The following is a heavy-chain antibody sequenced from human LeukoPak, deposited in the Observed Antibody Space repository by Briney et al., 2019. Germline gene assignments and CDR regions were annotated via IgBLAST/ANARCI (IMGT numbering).Heavy chain of an antibody. CDR1: GFTFSSYS. CDR2: ISSSSSYI. J-gene: IGHJ4*02. CDR3: ARDRVAAAGTVVDY. Sequence: GGSLRLSCAASGFTFSSYSMNWVRQAPGKGLEWVSSISSSSSYIYYADSVKGRFTISRDNAKNSLYLQMNSLRAEDTAVYYCARDRVAAAGTVVDYWGQGTPVTVSS. D-gene: IGHD6-13*01. V-gene: IGHV3-21*01.